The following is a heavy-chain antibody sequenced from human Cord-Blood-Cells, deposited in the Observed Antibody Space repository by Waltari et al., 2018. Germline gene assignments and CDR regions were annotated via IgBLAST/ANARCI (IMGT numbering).Heavy chain of an antibody. Sequence: QVQLVQSGAEVKKPGASVKVSCKASGYTFTSYDINWVRQATGQGLEWMGWMNPNSGNTGYAQKFQGRVTMTRNTSISTAYMELSSLRSEDTAVYYCAREMVAADYYYYGMDVWGQGTTVTVSS. CDR1: GYTFTSYD. D-gene: IGHD6-13*01. CDR3: AREMVAADYYYYGMDV. J-gene: IGHJ6*02. V-gene: IGHV1-8*01. CDR2: MNPNSGNT.